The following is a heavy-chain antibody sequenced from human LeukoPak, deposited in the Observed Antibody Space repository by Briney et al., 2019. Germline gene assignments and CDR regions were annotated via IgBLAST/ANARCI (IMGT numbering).Heavy chain of an antibody. V-gene: IGHV4-59*01. Sequence: SETLSLTCTVSGASIRSYFWSWIRQPPGKGLEWIGYIYYSGTTNHNPSLKSRVTISVDTSKNQFSLNLSSVTAADTAVYYCARDRDVGTYYYYYGLDVWGQGTTVTVSS. CDR1: GASIRSYF. CDR2: IYYSGTT. CDR3: ARDRDVGTYYYYYGLDV. J-gene: IGHJ6*02. D-gene: IGHD1-26*01.